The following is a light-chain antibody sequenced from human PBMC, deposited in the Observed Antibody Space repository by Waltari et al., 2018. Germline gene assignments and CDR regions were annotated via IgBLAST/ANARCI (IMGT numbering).Light chain of an antibody. CDR2: WAS. CDR3: QQYYENPRT. Sequence: EIVMTQSPESLGVSLGERATINCKSSQTLLYNSNNKNYLARYQQKPGQPPRLLIYWASSRDSGVPDRFSGGGSGTDFTLTISSLQAEDVAVYYCQQYYENPRTFGQGTRLEIK. V-gene: IGKV4-1*01. J-gene: IGKJ2*01. CDR1: QTLLYNSNNKNY.